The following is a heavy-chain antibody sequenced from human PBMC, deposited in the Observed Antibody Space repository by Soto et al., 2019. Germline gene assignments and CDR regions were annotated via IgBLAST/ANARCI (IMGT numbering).Heavy chain of an antibody. V-gene: IGHV1-69*01. CDR1: GGTFSSYA. CDR2: IIPIFGTA. J-gene: IGHJ5*02. Sequence: QVQLVQSGAEVKKPGSSVKVSCKASGGTFSSYAISWVRQAPGQGLEWMGGIIPIFGTANYAQKFQGRVTITADEGTSTAYMELSSLRSEDTAVYYCARDGCSSTSCYTSNWFDPWCQGTLVTVS. CDR3: ARDGCSSTSCYTSNWFDP. D-gene: IGHD2-2*02.